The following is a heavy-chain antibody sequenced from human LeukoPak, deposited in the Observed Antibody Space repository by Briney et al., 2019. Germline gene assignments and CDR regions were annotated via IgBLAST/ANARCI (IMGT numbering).Heavy chain of an antibody. CDR1: GFTFSSYS. Sequence: GGSLRLSCAASGFTFSSYSMNWVGQAPGKGLEWVSYISSSSSTIYYADSVKGRFTISRDNAKNSLYLQMNSLRAEDTAVYYCARGPSVPAAMWFDPWGQGTLVTVSS. J-gene: IGHJ5*02. D-gene: IGHD2-2*01. CDR3: ARGPSVPAAMWFDP. V-gene: IGHV3-48*01. CDR2: ISSSSSTI.